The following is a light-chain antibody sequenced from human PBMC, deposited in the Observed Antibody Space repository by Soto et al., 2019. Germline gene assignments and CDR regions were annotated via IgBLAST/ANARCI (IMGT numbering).Light chain of an antibody. V-gene: IGLV1-51*02. Sequence: HCVLTQPPSGSAAPGQKVTICCSGSRSNIGNNYVSWYQQLPGTAPKLLIYENNKRPSGIPDRFSGSKSGTSATLGITGLQTGDEADNYCGTWESSLSANYDFGTGTKVTVL. CDR3: GTWESSLSANYD. J-gene: IGLJ1*01. CDR1: RSNIGNNY. CDR2: ENN.